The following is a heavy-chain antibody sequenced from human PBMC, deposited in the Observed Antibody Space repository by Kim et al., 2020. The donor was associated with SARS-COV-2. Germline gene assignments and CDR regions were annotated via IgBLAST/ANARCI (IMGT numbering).Heavy chain of an antibody. V-gene: IGHV4-34*01. Sequence: SETLSLTCAVYGGSFSGYYWSWIRQPPGKGLEWIGEINHSGSTNYNPSLKSRVTISVDTSKNQFSLKLSSVTAADSAVYYCARGHRGLRYFDCRAFDIWGQGTMVTVSS. J-gene: IGHJ3*02. CDR2: INHSGST. CDR3: ARGHRGLRYFDCRAFDI. D-gene: IGHD3-9*01. CDR1: GGSFSGYY.